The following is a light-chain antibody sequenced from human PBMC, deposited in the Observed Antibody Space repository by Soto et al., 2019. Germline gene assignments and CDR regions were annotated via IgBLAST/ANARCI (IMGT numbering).Light chain of an antibody. V-gene: IGKV1-5*03. CDR3: QQYNSYSPIT. J-gene: IGKJ5*01. Sequence: DIQMTQSPSTLSASVGDRVTITCRASQSISSWLAWYQQKPGKAPKLLIYKASSLESGVPSRFSGSGSGKELTLTISSLQPDDFATYYCQQYNSYSPITFGQGTRREIK. CDR1: QSISSW. CDR2: KAS.